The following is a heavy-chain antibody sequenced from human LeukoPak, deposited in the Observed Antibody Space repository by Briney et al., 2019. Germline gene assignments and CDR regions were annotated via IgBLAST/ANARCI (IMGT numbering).Heavy chain of an antibody. Sequence: KPSETLSLTCTVSGGSISNNNYYWAWIRQHPGKGLEWIGYIYYSGSTYYNPSLKSRVTISVDTSKNQFSLKLSSVTAADTAVYYCARDREVTATPIPGMDVWGQGTTVTVSS. CDR3: ARDREVTATPIPGMDV. J-gene: IGHJ6*02. CDR2: IYYSGST. D-gene: IGHD2-21*02. CDR1: GGSISNNNYY. V-gene: IGHV4-31*03.